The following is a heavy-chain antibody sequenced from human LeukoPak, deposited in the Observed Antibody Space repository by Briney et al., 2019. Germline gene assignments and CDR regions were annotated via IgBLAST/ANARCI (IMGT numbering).Heavy chain of an antibody. J-gene: IGHJ4*02. CDR2: ISGSGVST. D-gene: IGHD2-2*01. CDR3: AKTGQYQPLLPTLDY. CDR1: GFGFSDYA. V-gene: IGHV3-23*01. Sequence: GGSLRLSCAASGFGFSDYAMAWVRQAPGKGLQWVSTISGSGVSTYSADSVKGRFTISRDNSKNTLYLQMNSLRAEDTAVYYCAKTGQYQPLLPTLDYWGQGTLVTVSS.